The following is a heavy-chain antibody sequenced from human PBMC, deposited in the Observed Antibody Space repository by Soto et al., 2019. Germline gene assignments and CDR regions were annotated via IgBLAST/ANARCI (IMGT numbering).Heavy chain of an antibody. D-gene: IGHD3-22*01. CDR3: ARGVYYDSSGYYSY. CDR1: GFTFSSYG. J-gene: IGHJ4*02. Sequence: QVQLVESGGGVVQPGRSLRLSCAASGFTFSSYGMHWVRQAPGKGLEWVAVIWYDGSNKYYADSVKGRFTISRDNSKNTLYLQMNSLRAEDTAVYYCARGVYYDSSGYYSYWGQGTLVTVSS. CDR2: IWYDGSNK. V-gene: IGHV3-33*01.